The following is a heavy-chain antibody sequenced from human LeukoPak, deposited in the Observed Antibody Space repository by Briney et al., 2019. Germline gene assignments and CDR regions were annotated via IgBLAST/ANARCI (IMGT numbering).Heavy chain of an antibody. J-gene: IGHJ6*02. CDR2: IRSTTDT. D-gene: IGHD2/OR15-2a*01. Sequence: GGSLRLSCEASGFTFSGSAMHWVRQASGKGLEWVGRIRSTTDTAHAASVKGRFTISRDDSKNTAYLQMNSLKTEDTAVYYCTRLRHSNTDYYYYYGMDAWGQGTTVTVSS. CDR3: TRLRHSNTDYYYYYGMDA. V-gene: IGHV3-73*01. CDR1: GFTFSGSA.